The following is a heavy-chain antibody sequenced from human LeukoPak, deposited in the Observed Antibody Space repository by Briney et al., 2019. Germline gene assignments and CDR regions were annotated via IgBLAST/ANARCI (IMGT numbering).Heavy chain of an antibody. Sequence: GAAVTDSFKGSGGTFIIYASSGVGQARGQGGEGMGGIIPIFGRANYGHKFQGTVSITADESTSTAYFELSSLRSEDTAVYYCARGAADIVVVPAALDYYYYGMDVWGKGTTVTVSS. J-gene: IGHJ6*04. CDR2: IIPIFGRA. CDR1: GGTFIIYA. D-gene: IGHD2-2*01. V-gene: IGHV1-69*13. CDR3: ARGAADIVVVPAALDYYYYGMDV.